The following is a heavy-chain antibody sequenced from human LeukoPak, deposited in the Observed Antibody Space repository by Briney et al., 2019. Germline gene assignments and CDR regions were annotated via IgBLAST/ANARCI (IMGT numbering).Heavy chain of an antibody. CDR1: GYTFTSYA. V-gene: IGHV1-3*01. CDR3: ARADYYFDWLQFDY. J-gene: IGHJ4*02. CDR2: INAGKGNT. D-gene: IGHD3-9*01. Sequence: ASVKVSCKASGYTFTSYAMHWVRQAPGQRLEWMGWINAGKGNTKYSQKFQGRVTITRDTSASTAYMEMSRLRSEDTAVYYCARADYYFDWLQFDYWGQGTLVTVSS.